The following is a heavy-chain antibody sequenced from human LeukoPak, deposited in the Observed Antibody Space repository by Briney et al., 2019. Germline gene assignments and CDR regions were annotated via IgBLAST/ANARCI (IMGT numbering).Heavy chain of an antibody. CDR2: INHSGST. CDR1: GGSFSGYY. D-gene: IGHD3-16*01. J-gene: IGHJ4*02. V-gene: IGHV4-34*01. CDR3: AKYAITFGGFSH. Sequence: PSDTLSLTCAVYGGSFSGYYWSWIRQPPEKGLEWIGEINHSGSTNYNPSLKSRVTISVDTSKNQFSLKLSSVTAADTAVYYCAKYAITFGGFSHWGQGTLVTVSS.